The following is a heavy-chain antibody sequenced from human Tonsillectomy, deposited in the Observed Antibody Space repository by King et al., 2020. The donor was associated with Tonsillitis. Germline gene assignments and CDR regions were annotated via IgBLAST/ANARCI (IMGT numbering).Heavy chain of an antibody. CDR2: IKSKTDGGTT. CDR3: STDPDSSSYYAFDY. D-gene: IGHD3-22*01. J-gene: IGHJ4*02. V-gene: IGHV3-15*01. CDR1: GFTFSKAW. Sequence: VQLVESGGGLVKPGGSLRLSCAASGFTFSKAWMSWVRQAPGKGLEWGGRIKSKTDGGTTDFAAPVKGRFTISRDDSKNTLYLQMNSLKTEDTAVYYCSTDPDSSSYYAFDYWGQGSLVTVSS.